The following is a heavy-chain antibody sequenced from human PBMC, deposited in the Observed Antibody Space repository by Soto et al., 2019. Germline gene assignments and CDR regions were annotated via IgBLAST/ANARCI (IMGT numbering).Heavy chain of an antibody. CDR3: TRDPTTSIVTDY. V-gene: IGHV3-21*01. J-gene: IGHJ4*02. CDR1: GFSLSSYR. CDR2: ISST. Sequence: PGGSLRLSCAASGFSLSSYRMNWVRQAPGKGLEWVSSISSTHYADSVKGRFTISRDNSKNTLSLQMNTLRAEDTGVYYCTRDPTTSIVTDYWGQGTLVTVSS. D-gene: IGHD2-21*01.